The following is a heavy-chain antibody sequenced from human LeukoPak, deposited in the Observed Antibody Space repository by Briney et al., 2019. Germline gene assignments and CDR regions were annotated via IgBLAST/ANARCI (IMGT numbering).Heavy chain of an antibody. D-gene: IGHD3-22*01. CDR2: INHSGST. Sequence: SETLSLTCAVYGGSFSGYYWSWIRQPPGKGLEWSGEINHSGSTNYNPSLKSRVTISVDTAKNQFSLKLSSVTASDTAVYYCARTITMIVVPYYYYYYRDVWGKGTTVTVSS. CDR1: GGSFSGYY. V-gene: IGHV4-34*01. J-gene: IGHJ6*03. CDR3: ARTITMIVVPYYYYYYRDV.